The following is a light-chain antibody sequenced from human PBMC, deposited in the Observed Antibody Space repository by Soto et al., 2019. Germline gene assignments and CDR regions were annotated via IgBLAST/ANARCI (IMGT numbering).Light chain of an antibody. J-gene: IGLJ1*01. CDR2: DVS. CDR1: SRDVGLYNY. Sequence: QSALAQPRSVSGSPGQSVTISCTGTSRDVGLYNYVSWYQQHPGKAPKVMIYDVSERPSGVPDRFSGSKSGDTASLTISGLQAEDEADYYCCSYAGSPRYVFGTGTKVTVL. CDR3: CSYAGSPRYV. V-gene: IGLV2-11*01.